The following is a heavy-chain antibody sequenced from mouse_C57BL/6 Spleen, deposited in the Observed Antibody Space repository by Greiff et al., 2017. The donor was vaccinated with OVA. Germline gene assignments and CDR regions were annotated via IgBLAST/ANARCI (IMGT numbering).Heavy chain of an antibody. CDR1: GYTFTEYT. Sequence: VHLVESGAELVKPGASVKLSCKASGYTFTEYTIHWVKQRSGQGLEWIGWFYPGSGSIKYNEKFKDKATLTADKSSSTVYMELSRLTSEDSAVYFCARHVNYYGSSYGYFDVWGTGTTVTVSS. J-gene: IGHJ1*03. CDR2: FYPGSGSI. V-gene: IGHV1-62-2*01. D-gene: IGHD1-1*01. CDR3: ARHVNYYGSSYGYFDV.